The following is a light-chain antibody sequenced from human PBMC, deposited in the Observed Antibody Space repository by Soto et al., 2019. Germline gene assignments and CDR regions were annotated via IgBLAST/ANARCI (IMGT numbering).Light chain of an antibody. Sequence: DIQMTQSPSTLSESVRDRVTITCRASQSISSWLASYQQKPGKAPKLLIYDASSLERGVPSRFSGSGSGTEFTLTISSLQPDDFATYYGQQYNSYPRVTSGPGTKVDI. CDR2: DAS. CDR1: QSISSW. V-gene: IGKV1-5*01. J-gene: IGKJ3*01. CDR3: QQYNSYPRVT.